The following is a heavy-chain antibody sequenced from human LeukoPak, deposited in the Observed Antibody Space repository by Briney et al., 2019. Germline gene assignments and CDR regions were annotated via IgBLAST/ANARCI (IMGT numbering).Heavy chain of an antibody. D-gene: IGHD4-17*01. CDR3: AKERQTGDYFTSDY. V-gene: IGHV3-23*01. Sequence: GGSLRLSCAASGFTFGNLAMTWVRQAPGEGLEWLSAINGRGITYYAGSVKGRFTTSRDNSENTLYLQMNSLTVDDTAVYFCAKERQTGDYFTSDYWGQGTLVTVSS. CDR1: GFTFGNLA. J-gene: IGHJ4*02. CDR2: INGRGIT.